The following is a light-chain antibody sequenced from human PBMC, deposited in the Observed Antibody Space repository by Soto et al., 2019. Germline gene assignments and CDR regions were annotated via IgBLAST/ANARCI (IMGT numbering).Light chain of an antibody. CDR2: EVS. J-gene: IGLJ1*01. Sequence: QSVLTQPASVSGSPGHSITISCTGTSNDLGGYDYVSWYQQHPGKAPKLVIYEVSHRPSGISDRFSGSKSGNTASLTISGLQVEDEADYYCSSYATSSPYVFGPGTKLTVL. V-gene: IGLV2-14*01. CDR3: SSYATSSPYV. CDR1: SNDLGGYDY.